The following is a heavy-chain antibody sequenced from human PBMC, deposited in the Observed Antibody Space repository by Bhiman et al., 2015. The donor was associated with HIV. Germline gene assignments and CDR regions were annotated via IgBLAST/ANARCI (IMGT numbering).Heavy chain of an antibody. CDR2: ISYDGRKK. D-gene: IGHD6-13*01. J-gene: IGHJ4*02. CDR1: GFTFNTSP. Sequence: QVQLVESGGGVVPPGRSLRLSCAASGFTFNTSPMHWVRQAPGKGLEWVAVISYDGRKKDYADSVKGRFTISRDNAKNSLYLQMNSLRAEDTALYYCAKDASSSWYYFDYWGQGTLVTVSS. CDR3: AKDASSSWYYFDY. V-gene: IGHV3-30-3*02.